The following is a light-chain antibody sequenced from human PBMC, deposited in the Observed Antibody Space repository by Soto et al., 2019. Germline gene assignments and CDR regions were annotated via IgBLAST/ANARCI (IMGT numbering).Light chain of an antibody. CDR1: QSVSSSY. Sequence: EIVLTHSQGTLALSPWERATLSVSASQSVSSSYLAWYQQKPGQAPRLLIYGASSRATGIPDRFSGSGSGTDFTLTISNVEPEDFAVYYCQQRSDWPWTFGQGTKV. J-gene: IGKJ1*01. V-gene: IGKV3D-20*02. CDR3: QQRSDWPWT. CDR2: GAS.